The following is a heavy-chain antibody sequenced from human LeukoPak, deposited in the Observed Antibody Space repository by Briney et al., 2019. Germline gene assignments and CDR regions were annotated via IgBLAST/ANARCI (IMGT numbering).Heavy chain of an antibody. J-gene: IGHJ5*02. CDR1: GGSISSYY. Sequence: PSETLSLICTVSGGSISSYYWSWIRQPPGKGLEWIGYIYYSGSTNYNPSLKSRVTISVDTSKNQFSLKLSSVTAADTAVYYCARGGIVAPNWFDPWGQGTLVTVSS. CDR2: IYYSGST. V-gene: IGHV4-59*01. D-gene: IGHD1-26*01. CDR3: ARGGIVAPNWFDP.